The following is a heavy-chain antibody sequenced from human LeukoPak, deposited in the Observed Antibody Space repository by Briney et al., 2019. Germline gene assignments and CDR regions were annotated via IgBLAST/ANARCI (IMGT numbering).Heavy chain of an antibody. V-gene: IGHV3-23*01. D-gene: IGHD5-18*01. CDR3: AKNVDTAGSHFDY. J-gene: IGHJ4*02. CDR1: GFTFSSYV. CDR2: ITATGGST. Sequence: GGSLRLSCAASGFTFSSYVMSWVRQAPGTGLEWVSTITATGGSTYYADSVKGRFTISRDNSKNTLYLQMNSLRAEDTAVYYCAKNVDTAGSHFDYWGQGTLVTVSS.